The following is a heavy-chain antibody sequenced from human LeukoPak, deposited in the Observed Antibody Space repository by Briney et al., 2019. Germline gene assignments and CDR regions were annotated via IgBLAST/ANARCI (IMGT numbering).Heavy chain of an antibody. CDR2: IKQDGSEK. J-gene: IGHJ4*02. Sequence: GGSLRLSCAASGFTFNNYWMMWVRQAPGKGLEWVANIKQDGSEKYYVDSVKGRFTISRDNAKNSLYLQMNSLRAEDTAVYYCAGSRGGGREVDYWGQGTLVTVSS. CDR3: AGSRGGGREVDY. V-gene: IGHV3-7*01. D-gene: IGHD3-16*01. CDR1: GFTFNNYW.